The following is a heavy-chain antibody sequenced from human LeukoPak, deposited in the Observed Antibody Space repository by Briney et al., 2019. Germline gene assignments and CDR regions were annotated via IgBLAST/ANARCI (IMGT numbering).Heavy chain of an antibody. D-gene: IGHD6-13*01. CDR1: GGSISSYY. CDR3: ARRMGQQLGVDAFDV. CDR2: IYYSGRT. V-gene: IGHV4-59*01. Sequence: PSETLSLTCTVSGGSISSYYWNWIRQPPGKGLEWIGCIYYSGRTNYNPSLKSRVTISVDTSKNQFSLKLSSVTAADTAVYFCARRMGQQLGVDAFDVWGQGTMVTVSS. J-gene: IGHJ3*01.